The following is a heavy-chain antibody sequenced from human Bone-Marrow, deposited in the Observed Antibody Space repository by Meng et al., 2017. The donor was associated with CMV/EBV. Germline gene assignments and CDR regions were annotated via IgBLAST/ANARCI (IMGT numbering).Heavy chain of an antibody. D-gene: IGHD1-14*01. CDR1: GFTFSSYW. J-gene: IGHJ4*02. V-gene: IGHV3-7*01. CDR2: IKQDGSEK. Sequence: GGSLRLSCEASGFTFSSYWMSWVRQAPGKGLEWVANIKQDGSEKQYVDSVKGRFTVSRDNAKNSLDLQMNSLRVDDTAVYYCARICVTGAACYHFDYWGQGTLVTVSS. CDR3: ARICVTGAACYHFDY.